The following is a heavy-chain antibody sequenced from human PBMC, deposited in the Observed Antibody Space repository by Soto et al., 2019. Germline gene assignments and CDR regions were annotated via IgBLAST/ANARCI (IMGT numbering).Heavy chain of an antibody. CDR2: IWYDGSNK. V-gene: IGHV3-33*01. J-gene: IGHJ4*02. Sequence: GGSLRLSCAASGFTFSSYGMHWVRQAPGKGLEWVAVIWYDGSNKYYADSVKGRFTISRDNSKNTLYLQMNSLRAEDTAVYYCARGRSSTIKRSPFDYWGQGTLVTVSS. CDR3: ARGRSSTIKRSPFDY. D-gene: IGHD2-2*01. CDR1: GFTFSSYG.